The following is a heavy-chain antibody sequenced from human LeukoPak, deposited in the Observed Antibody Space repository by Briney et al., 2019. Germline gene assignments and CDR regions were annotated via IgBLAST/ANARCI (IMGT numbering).Heavy chain of an antibody. Sequence: GGSLRLSCAASGFTFSSYSMNWVRQAPGKGLEWVSYISSSSSTIYYADSVKGRFTISRDNSKNTLYLQMNSLRAEDTAVYYCAKAISIAARIFDYWGQGTLVTVSS. V-gene: IGHV3-48*01. CDR3: AKAISIAARIFDY. D-gene: IGHD6-6*01. CDR2: ISSSSSTI. CDR1: GFTFSSYS. J-gene: IGHJ4*02.